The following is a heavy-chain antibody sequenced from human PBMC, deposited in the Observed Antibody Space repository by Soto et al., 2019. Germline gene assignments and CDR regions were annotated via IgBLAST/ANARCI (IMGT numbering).Heavy chain of an antibody. J-gene: IGHJ6*02. CDR1: GGTFSSYA. V-gene: IGHV1-69*01. Sequence: QVQLVQSGAEVKKPGSSVKVSCKASGGTFSSYAISWVRQAPGQGLEWMGGIIPIFGTANYAQKFQGRVTISADESTSTAYRELSSLRSEDTAVYYCARVWESQQLELGYGMDVWGQGTTVTVSS. CDR2: IIPIFGTA. D-gene: IGHD6-13*01. CDR3: ARVWESQQLELGYGMDV.